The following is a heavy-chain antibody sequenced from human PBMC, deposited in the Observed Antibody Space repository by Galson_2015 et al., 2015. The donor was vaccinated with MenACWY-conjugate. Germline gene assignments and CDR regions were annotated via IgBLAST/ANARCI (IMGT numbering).Heavy chain of an antibody. CDR3: AQGAGSRWFDP. CDR1: GITFSSYA. J-gene: IGHJ5*02. CDR2: ISTTGGTT. Sequence: SLRLSCAASGITFSSYAMSWVRQAPGKGLEWVSSISTTGGTTYYADSVKGRFTISGDNSKNTLYLQMNSLRAGDTAVYYCAQGAGSRWFDPWGQGTLVIVSS. D-gene: IGHD3-10*01. V-gene: IGHV3-23*01.